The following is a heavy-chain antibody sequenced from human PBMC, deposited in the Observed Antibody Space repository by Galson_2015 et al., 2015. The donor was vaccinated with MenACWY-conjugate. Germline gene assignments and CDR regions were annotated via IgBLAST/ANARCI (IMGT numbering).Heavy chain of an antibody. Sequence: SVKVCCKASGYTFSTYAMHWVRQAPGQRLEWMGWINPGTGATKYSQRFQGRVTFTWDTSAPTAYMDLSSLRSEDTAIYYCARDAEAQYSSGPSHYWGQGTLVTVSS. J-gene: IGHJ4*02. CDR2: INPGTGAT. V-gene: IGHV1-3*01. D-gene: IGHD6-19*01. CDR1: GYTFSTYA. CDR3: ARDAEAQYSSGPSHY.